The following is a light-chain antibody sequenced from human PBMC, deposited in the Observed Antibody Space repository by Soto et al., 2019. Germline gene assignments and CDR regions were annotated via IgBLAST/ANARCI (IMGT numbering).Light chain of an antibody. CDR2: EVT. CDR1: SSDVGSFVF. Sequence: QSALTQPPSASGSPGQSVTISCTGTSSDVGSFVFVSWYQQHPGNAPKLIMYEVTKRPSGVPDRFSGSKSGNTASLTVSGLQVEDEADYYCSHAGGNNVIFGGGTKVTVL. J-gene: IGLJ2*01. CDR3: SHAGGNNVI. V-gene: IGLV2-8*01.